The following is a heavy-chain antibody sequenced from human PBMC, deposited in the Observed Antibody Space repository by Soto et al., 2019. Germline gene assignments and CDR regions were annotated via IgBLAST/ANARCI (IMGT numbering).Heavy chain of an antibody. CDR2: IYSGGST. CDR1: GFTVNNNY. D-gene: IGHD3-22*01. CDR3: ARGLGTTGNYYGLDF. Sequence: EVQLVESGGGLVQPGGSLRLSCAASGFTVNNNYMSWVRQDPGKGLEWFSIIYSGGSTYYADSVKGRFSTSRDISKKMLFLQMNSLRAEDTAVYYCARGLGTTGNYYGLDFWGQGTLVTVSS. J-gene: IGHJ4*02. V-gene: IGHV3-66*01.